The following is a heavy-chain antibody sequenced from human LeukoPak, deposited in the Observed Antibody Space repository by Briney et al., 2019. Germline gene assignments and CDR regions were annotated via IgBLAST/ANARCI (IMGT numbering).Heavy chain of an antibody. D-gene: IGHD6-13*01. CDR3: AKGPYSSSWGDYFDY. V-gene: IGHV3-23*01. J-gene: IGHJ4*02. Sequence: PGGSLRLSCAASGFTFSSYAMSWVRQAPGKGLEWVSAISGSGGSTYYADSVKGRFTISRDNSKNTLYLQMNSLRAEDTAVYYCAKGPYSSSWGDYFDYWGQGTLVTVSS. CDR2: ISGSGGST. CDR1: GFTFSSYA.